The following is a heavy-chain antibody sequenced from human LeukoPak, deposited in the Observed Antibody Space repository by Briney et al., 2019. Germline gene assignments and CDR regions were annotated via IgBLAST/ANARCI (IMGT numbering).Heavy chain of an antibody. Sequence: PSETLSLTCTVSGGSISSSSYYWGWIRQPPGKGLEWIGSIYYSGSTYYNPSLKSRVTISVDTSKNQFSLKLSSVTAADTAVYYCASPVVVIAYDAFDIWGQGTMVTVSS. J-gene: IGHJ3*02. CDR2: IYYSGST. CDR3: ASPVVVIAYDAFDI. D-gene: IGHD2-21*01. V-gene: IGHV4-39*01. CDR1: GGSISSSSYY.